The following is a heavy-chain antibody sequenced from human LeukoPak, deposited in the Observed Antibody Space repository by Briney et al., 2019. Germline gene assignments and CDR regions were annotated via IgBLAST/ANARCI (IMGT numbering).Heavy chain of an antibody. J-gene: IGHJ2*01. CDR3: ARGSYCSGGSCYSYWYFDL. CDR2: IYNSGST. V-gene: IGHV4-61*01. CDR1: GGSVSSGSYY. Sequence: PSETLSLTCTVSGGSVSSGSYYWSWIRQPPGKGLEWIGYIYNSGSTNYNPSLKSRVTISVDTSKNQFSLKLSSVTAADTAMYYCARGSYCSGGSCYSYWYFDLWGRGTLVTVSS. D-gene: IGHD2-15*01.